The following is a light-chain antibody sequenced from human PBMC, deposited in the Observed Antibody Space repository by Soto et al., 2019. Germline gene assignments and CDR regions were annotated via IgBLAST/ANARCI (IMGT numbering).Light chain of an antibody. J-gene: IGKJ3*01. CDR2: GAS. V-gene: IGKV3-20*01. CDR3: QQYGISPPVT. CDR1: QSVSSSY. Sequence: EIVLTQSPGTLSLFPGERATLSCRASQSVSSSYLAWYQQKPGQAPRLLIYGASSRTTGIPDRFSGSGSGTDFTLTISRLEPEDFAVYFCQQYGISPPVTFGPGTKVDIK.